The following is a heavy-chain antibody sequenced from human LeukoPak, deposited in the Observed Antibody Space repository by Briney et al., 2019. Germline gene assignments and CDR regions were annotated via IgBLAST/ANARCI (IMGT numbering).Heavy chain of an antibody. J-gene: IGHJ4*02. V-gene: IGHV3-23*01. CDR2: ISGSGGSK. CDR3: ARFSEWELPLYYFDY. CDR1: GFTFSSYW. Sequence: GGSLRLSYAASGFTFSSYWMSWVRQAPGKGLEWVSAISGSGGSKYYAGSVKGRFTISRDNAKNSLYLQMNSLRAEDTAVYYCARFSEWELPLYYFDYWGQGTLVTVSS. D-gene: IGHD1-26*01.